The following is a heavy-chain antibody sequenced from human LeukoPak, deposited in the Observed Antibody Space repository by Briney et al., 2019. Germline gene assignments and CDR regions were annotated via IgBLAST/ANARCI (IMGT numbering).Heavy chain of an antibody. CDR2: INPNSGGT. CDR1: GYTFTGYY. J-gene: IGHJ4*02. D-gene: IGHD2-2*01. CDR3: ARGRLGYCSSTSCFGDY. Sequence: ASVKVSCKASGYTFTGYYMHWVRQAPGQGLEWMGWINPNSGGTNYAQKFQGRVTMTRDTSISTAYMELSRLRSDDTAVYYCARGRLGYCSSTSCFGDYWGQGTLVTVSS. V-gene: IGHV1-2*02.